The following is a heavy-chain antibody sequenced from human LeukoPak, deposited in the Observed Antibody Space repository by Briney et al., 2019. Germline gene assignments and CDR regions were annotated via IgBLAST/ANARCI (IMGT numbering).Heavy chain of an antibody. V-gene: IGHV3-33*01. CDR3: ARDAQRGFDY. CDR1: GFTFSHYG. Sequence: GGSLRLSCAASGFTFSHYGMHWVRQAPGKGLEWVSVIWSDGTNQFYADSVKGRFTISRYDSQKTVFLQMSSLRGEDTAIYNCARDAQRGFDYWGQGTLVTVSS. CDR2: IWSDGTNQ. J-gene: IGHJ4*02.